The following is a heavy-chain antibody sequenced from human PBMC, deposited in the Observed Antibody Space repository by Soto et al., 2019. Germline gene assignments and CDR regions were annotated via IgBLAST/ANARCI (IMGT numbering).Heavy chain of an antibody. CDR1: GFTFDDYA. J-gene: IGHJ6*03. Sequence: GGSLRLSCAASGFTFDDYAMHWVRQAPGKGLEWVSGISWNSGSIGYADSVKGRFTISRDNAKNSLYLQMNSLRAEDTALYYCAKDGYLPSAGKAYYCYFMDVWGQGTSVTVSS. CDR2: ISWNSGSI. CDR3: AKDGYLPSAGKAYYCYFMDV. D-gene: IGHD2-2*01. V-gene: IGHV3-9*01.